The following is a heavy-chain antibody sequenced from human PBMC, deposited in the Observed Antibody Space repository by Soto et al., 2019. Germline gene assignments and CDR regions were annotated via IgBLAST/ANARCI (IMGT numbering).Heavy chain of an antibody. J-gene: IGHJ4*02. CDR1: GYTFTNYH. V-gene: IGHV1-46*01. CDR2: INPGRGST. CDR3: ARISNSLPDY. Sequence: ASVKVSCKASGYTFTNYHRHWVRQAPGQGLEWMGIINPGRGSTTYAHKFQGRVTMTRDTSTSTVYMELDSLRSDDTAVYFCARISNSLPDYWGQGTLVTVSS. D-gene: IGHD1-1*01.